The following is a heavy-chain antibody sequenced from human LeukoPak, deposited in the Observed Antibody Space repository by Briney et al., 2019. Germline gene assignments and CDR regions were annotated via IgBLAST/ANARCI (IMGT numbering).Heavy chain of an antibody. Sequence: PSETLSLTCVVSGGPFSNYFWSWIRQTPGKGLEWIGEVYHSGSTDYNPSLKSRVTISIDTSKNHFSLKLSSVTAADTAVYYWARGGAVNGFDVWGQGTRVTVSS. CDR1: GGPFSNYF. CDR2: VYHSGST. CDR3: ARGGAVNGFDV. V-gene: IGHV4-34*01. J-gene: IGHJ3*01.